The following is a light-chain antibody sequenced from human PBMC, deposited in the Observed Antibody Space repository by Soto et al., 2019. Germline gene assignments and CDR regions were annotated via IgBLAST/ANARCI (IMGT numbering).Light chain of an antibody. CDR3: QRNGTSPT. V-gene: IGKV3-20*01. Sequence: EIVLTQSPDALSLSPGERVSLSCRASRPVVRHYIAWYHQKPDQAPSLLIHDAVSRATGIPERISGSGSGCGRVFTLFISRLETDFSGVYYCQRNGTSPTFGPGTKVEVK. CDR2: DAV. J-gene: IGKJ3*01. CDR1: RPVVRHY.